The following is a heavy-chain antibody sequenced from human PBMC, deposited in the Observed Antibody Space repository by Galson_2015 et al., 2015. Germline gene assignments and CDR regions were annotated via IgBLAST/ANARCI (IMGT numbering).Heavy chain of an antibody. V-gene: IGHV3-33*01. D-gene: IGHD4-17*01. CDR1: GFTFSSYG. CDR2: IWYDGSNK. J-gene: IGHJ3*02. Sequence: LRLSCAASGFTFSSYGMHWVRQAPGKGLEWVAVIWYDGSNKYYADSVKGRFTISRDNSKNTLYLQMNSLRAEDTAVYYCARDKSTTVTIDAFDIWGQGTMVTVSS. CDR3: ARDKSTTVTIDAFDI.